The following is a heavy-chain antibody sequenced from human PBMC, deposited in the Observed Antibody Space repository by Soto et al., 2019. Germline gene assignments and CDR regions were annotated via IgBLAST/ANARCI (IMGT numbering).Heavy chain of an antibody. CDR1: VLPFSSDS. J-gene: IGHJ4*02. Sequence: VGSLRLSCSASVLPFSSDSMSWVRPAPGKGLEWVSAISGSGGSTYYADSVKGRFTISRDNSKNTLYLQMNSLRAEDTAVYYCAKNTVSWFWSFDYWGQGTLVTVSS. V-gene: IGHV3-23*01. D-gene: IGHD3-3*01. CDR2: ISGSGGST. CDR3: AKNTVSWFWSFDY.